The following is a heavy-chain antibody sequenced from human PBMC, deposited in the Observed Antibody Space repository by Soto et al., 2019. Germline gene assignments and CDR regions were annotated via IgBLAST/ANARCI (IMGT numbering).Heavy chain of an antibody. Sequence: QVQLQESGPGLVKPSETLSLTCSVSGGSISGSSYYWGWIRQPPGKGLEWIGSIYHSGSTYDKPSLKSRVTISVDTSKNQFSLKLSSVTAADTAVYYCARRDIYGHQAPYWGQGTLVTVSS. J-gene: IGHJ4*02. V-gene: IGHV4-39*01. CDR1: GGSISGSSYY. CDR2: IYHSGST. CDR3: ARRDIYGHQAPY. D-gene: IGHD2-15*01.